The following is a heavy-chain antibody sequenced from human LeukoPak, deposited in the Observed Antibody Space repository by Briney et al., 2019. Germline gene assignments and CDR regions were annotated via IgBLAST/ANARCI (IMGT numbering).Heavy chain of an antibody. CDR1: NYTFTSYG. CDR3: ARLLWVGDEYFFDY. J-gene: IGHJ4*02. D-gene: IGHD2-15*01. CDR2: ISAYNGNA. V-gene: IGHV1-18*01. Sequence: GASVKVSCKASNYTFTSYGLSWVRQAPGQGLQWMGWISAYNGNAKCAQKFQDRVTLTTDTSTSTSSMELRSLRSDDTAIYYCARLLWVGDEYFFDYWGQGTLVTVSS.